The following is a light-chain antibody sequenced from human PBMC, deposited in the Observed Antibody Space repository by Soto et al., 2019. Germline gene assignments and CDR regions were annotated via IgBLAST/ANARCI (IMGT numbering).Light chain of an antibody. CDR2: ASS. CDR1: QGIGTY. J-gene: IGKJ1*01. V-gene: IGKV1-9*01. CDR3: QQVDRYPRT. Sequence: GDRVTVTCRASQGIGTYLVWYQQKSGKAPTVLIYASSTLQTGVPSRFSGSGSGTDFSLTISSLHPEDVATYYCQQVDRYPRTFGQGTKVDIK.